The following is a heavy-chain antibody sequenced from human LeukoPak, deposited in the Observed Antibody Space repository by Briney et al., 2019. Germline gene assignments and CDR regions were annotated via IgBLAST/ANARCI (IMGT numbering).Heavy chain of an antibody. D-gene: IGHD5-18*01. V-gene: IGHV4-39*01. Sequence: SETLSLTCTVSGGSISSSSYYWRWIRQPPGKGLEWIGSIYYSGSTYYNPSLKSRVTISVDTSKNQFSLKLSSVTAADTAVYYCASLFRPAHVHGYSYEDWFDPWGQGTLVTVSS. CDR3: ASLFRPAHVHGYSYEDWFDP. CDR1: GGSISSSSYY. CDR2: IYYSGST. J-gene: IGHJ5*02.